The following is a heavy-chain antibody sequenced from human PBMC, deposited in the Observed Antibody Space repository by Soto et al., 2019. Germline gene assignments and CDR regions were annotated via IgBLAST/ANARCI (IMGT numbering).Heavy chain of an antibody. J-gene: IGHJ3*02. V-gene: IGHV4-59*01. D-gene: IGHD4-17*01. CDR2: IYYSGST. Sequence: ASETLSLTCTVSGGSISSYYWSWIRQPPGKGLEWIGYIYYSGSTNYNPSLKSRVTISVDTSKNQFSPKLSSVTAADTAVYYCASTRLRWGNDAFDICGQGTMVTVSS. CDR3: ASTRLRWGNDAFDI. CDR1: GGSISSYY.